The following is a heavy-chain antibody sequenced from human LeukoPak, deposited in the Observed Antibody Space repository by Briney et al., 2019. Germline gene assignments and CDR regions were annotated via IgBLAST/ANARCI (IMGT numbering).Heavy chain of an antibody. J-gene: IGHJ4*02. Sequence: SETLSLTCAVYGASVSNSHWNWIRQLPGKGLEWIGCLSYTGKTDYNPSLSSRVTISLGTSNNQVSLKLKSVTAADTAVYYCSEGYFEPFAHWGPGTLVTVSS. V-gene: IGHV4-59*02. CDR2: LSYTGKT. D-gene: IGHD2/OR15-2a*01. CDR1: GASVSNSH. CDR3: SEGYFEPFAH.